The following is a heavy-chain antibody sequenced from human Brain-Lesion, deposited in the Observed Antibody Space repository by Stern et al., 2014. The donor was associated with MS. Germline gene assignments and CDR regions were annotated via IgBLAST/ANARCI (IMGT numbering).Heavy chain of an antibody. CDR3: ARAHVDTWDWFDP. CDR1: GFTFSTYW. V-gene: IGHV3-74*02. D-gene: IGHD5-18*01. CDR2: INGDGSRT. J-gene: IGHJ5*02. Sequence: DHLVQSGGDLVQPGGSLRLSCTASGFTFSTYWMHWVRQAPGKGLVWVSRINGDGSRTSYADSVKGRFTISRDNAKNTLYVQMNSLRVEDTAVYYCARAHVDTWDWFDPWGQGTLVTVSS.